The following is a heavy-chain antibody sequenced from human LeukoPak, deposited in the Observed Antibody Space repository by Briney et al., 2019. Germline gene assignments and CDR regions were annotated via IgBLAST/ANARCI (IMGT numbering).Heavy chain of an antibody. CDR3: ARGQKVLRYVDGLGPNDY. J-gene: IGHJ4*02. Sequence: GSLRLSCAASGFTFSSYAMHWVRQAPGKGLEWVAVISYDGSNKYYADYGKGRFTISRDNSKNTLYLQMNSLRSEDTAVYYCARGQKVLRYVDGLGPNDYWGQGTLVTVSS. V-gene: IGHV3-30*04. CDR1: GFTFSSYA. CDR2: ISYDGSNK. D-gene: IGHD3-9*01.